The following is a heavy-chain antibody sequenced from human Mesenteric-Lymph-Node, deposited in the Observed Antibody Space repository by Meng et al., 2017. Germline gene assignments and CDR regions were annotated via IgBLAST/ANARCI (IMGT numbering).Heavy chain of an antibody. J-gene: IGHJ6*02. CDR3: ARHDTAMVTYYYYGMDV. Sequence: GESLKISCAASGFIFSSYSMTWVRQAPGKGLEWVSSISSSSSYIYYADSVKGRFTISRDNAKNSLYLQMNSLRAEDTAVYYCARHDTAMVTYYYYGMDVWGQGTTVTVSS. V-gene: IGHV3-21*01. D-gene: IGHD5-18*01. CDR2: ISSSSSYI. CDR1: GFIFSSYS.